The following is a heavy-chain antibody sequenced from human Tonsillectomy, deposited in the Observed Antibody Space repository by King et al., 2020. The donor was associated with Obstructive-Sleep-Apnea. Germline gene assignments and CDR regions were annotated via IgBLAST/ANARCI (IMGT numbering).Heavy chain of an antibody. CDR3: ASYAVVNGDYDAFDI. Sequence: VQLQESGPGLVKPSETLSLTCTVSDDSISSYYWSWIRQPPGKGLEWIGHIYFSGSTNYNPSLKSRVTISVDTSKNQFSLKLSSVTAADTAVYYCASYAVVNGDYDAFDIWGQGTMVTVSS. D-gene: IGHD4-17*01. CDR2: IYFSGST. J-gene: IGHJ3*02. CDR1: DDSISSYY. V-gene: IGHV4-59*01.